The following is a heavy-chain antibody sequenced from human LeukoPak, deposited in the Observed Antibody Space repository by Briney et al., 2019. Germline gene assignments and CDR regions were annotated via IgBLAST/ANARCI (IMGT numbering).Heavy chain of an antibody. CDR2: IKHDGTEK. CDR3: ATFVGIVSGTYTVPGGLLV. CDR1: EFSPTNFW. J-gene: IGHJ6*03. V-gene: IGHV3-7*01. Sequence: QPGGSLRLSCVASEFSPTNFWMTWVRRAPGRGLEWVANIKHDGTEKFYVDSVKGRFTISRDNAKNSLYLQMNSLRAEDTAVYYCATFVGIVSGTYTVPGGLLVWGKGTTVTVS. D-gene: IGHD2-2*03.